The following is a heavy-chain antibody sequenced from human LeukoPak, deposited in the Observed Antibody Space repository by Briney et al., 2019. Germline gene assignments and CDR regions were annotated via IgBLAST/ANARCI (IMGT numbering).Heavy chain of an antibody. V-gene: IGHV3-11*01. J-gene: IGHJ3*02. CDR3: ARGYTNYGYVFDI. Sequence: GGSLRLSCTASGFTFRDYYVTWIRQAPGKGLEWVSYIRSTGSSTAYADSVKGRFAISRDNAKNSLYLQMNNLRVEDTAVYYCARGYTNYGYVFDIWGQGTMVTVSS. D-gene: IGHD4-11*01. CDR2: IRSTGSST. CDR1: GFTFRDYY.